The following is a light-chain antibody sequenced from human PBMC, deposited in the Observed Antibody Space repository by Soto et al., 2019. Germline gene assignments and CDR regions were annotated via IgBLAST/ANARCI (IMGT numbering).Light chain of an antibody. CDR2: GAS. CDR1: QNIHNNY. J-gene: IGKJ1*01. Sequence: EVVLTQSPGTLSLSPGERATLSCRARQNIHNNYLAWYQQKPGQAPRLLIYGASSRATGIPDRFSGSGSGTDFTLTISRLEPEDFAVYHCQQYGRSPRTFGQGTKVDIK. CDR3: QQYGRSPRT. V-gene: IGKV3-20*01.